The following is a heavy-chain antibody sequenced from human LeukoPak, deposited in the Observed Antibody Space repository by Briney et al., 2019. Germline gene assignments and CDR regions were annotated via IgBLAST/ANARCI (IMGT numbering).Heavy chain of an antibody. D-gene: IGHD4-17*01. V-gene: IGHV1-2*02. CDR1: GYTFTGYY. J-gene: IGHJ4*02. Sequence: ASVKVSCKASGYTFTGYYMHWVRQAPGQGLEWMGWINPNSGGTNYAQKFQGRVTMTRDTSISTAYMELSRLRSDDTAVYYRARDMEATVTSDFDYWGQGTLVTVSS. CDR3: ARDMEATVTSDFDY. CDR2: INPNSGGT.